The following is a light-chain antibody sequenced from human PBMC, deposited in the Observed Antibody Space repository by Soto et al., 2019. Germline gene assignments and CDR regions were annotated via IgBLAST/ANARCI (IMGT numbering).Light chain of an antibody. Sequence: QPVLTQPPSASASLGASVTLTCTLSSGCTKYNVDWFQQRPGKGPRFVMRVGTGGIVGSKGDGIPDRFSVLGSGLNRYLTIKNIQEEDEGDYHCGADHGSGSNFVYVFGTGTKVTVL. J-gene: IGLJ1*01. CDR2: VGTGGIVG. CDR1: SGCTKYN. V-gene: IGLV9-49*01. CDR3: GADHGSGSNFVYV.